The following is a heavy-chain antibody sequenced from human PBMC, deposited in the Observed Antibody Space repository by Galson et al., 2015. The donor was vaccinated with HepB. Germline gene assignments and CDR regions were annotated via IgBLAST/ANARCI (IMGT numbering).Heavy chain of an antibody. Sequence: SLRLSCAASGFTVSDHGMNWVRQAPGKGLEWVAYIKQGGTKTYYADSVKGRFTISRDNANNSFYLQMNSLRAADTAVYFCAREGTDTAEASDVWGQGTMVIVSS. J-gene: IGHJ3*01. V-gene: IGHV3-7*03. CDR3: AREGTDTAEASDV. D-gene: IGHD5-18*01. CDR2: IKQGGTKT. CDR1: GFTVSDHG.